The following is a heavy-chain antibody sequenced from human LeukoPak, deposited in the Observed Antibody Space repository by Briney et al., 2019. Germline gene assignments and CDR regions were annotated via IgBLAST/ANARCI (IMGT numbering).Heavy chain of an antibody. J-gene: IGHJ4*02. CDR3: ARGHLDNSGYYYGNFEY. D-gene: IGHD3-22*01. CDR2: INHSGST. V-gene: IGHV4-34*01. Sequence: SETLSLTCAVYGGSFSGYYWSWIRQPPGKGLEWIGEINHSGSTNYNPSLKSRVTMSVDTYKNQFSLKLSSVTAADTAVYYCARGHLDNSGYYYGNFEYWREGTRVSVSS. CDR1: GGSFSGYY.